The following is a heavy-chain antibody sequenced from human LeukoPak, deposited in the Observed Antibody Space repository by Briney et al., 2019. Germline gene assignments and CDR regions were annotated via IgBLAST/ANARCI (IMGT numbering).Heavy chain of an antibody. Sequence: GGSLRLSCAASGFTFSNAWMSWVRQAPGKGLEWVGRIKSKTDGGTTDYAAPVKGRFTISRDDSKNTLYLQMNSLKTEDTAVYYCTTDERYNSGWYKSNYFDYWGQGTLVTVSS. CDR1: GFTFSNAW. D-gene: IGHD6-19*01. J-gene: IGHJ4*02. CDR2: IKSKTDGGTT. V-gene: IGHV3-15*01. CDR3: TTDERYNSGWYKSNYFDY.